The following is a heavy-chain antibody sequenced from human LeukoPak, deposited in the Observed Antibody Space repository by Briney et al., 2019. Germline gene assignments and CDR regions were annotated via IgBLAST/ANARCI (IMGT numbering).Heavy chain of an antibody. V-gene: IGHV4-4*07. J-gene: IGHJ4*02. CDR3: ARDELRVGATVTDY. D-gene: IGHD1-26*01. Sequence: PSETLSLTXTVSGGSISSYYWSWIRQPAGKGLEWIGRIYTSGSTNYNPSLKSRVTMSVDTSKNQFSLKLSSVTAADTAVYYCARDELRVGATVTDYWGQGTLVTVSS. CDR2: IYTSGST. CDR1: GGSISSYY.